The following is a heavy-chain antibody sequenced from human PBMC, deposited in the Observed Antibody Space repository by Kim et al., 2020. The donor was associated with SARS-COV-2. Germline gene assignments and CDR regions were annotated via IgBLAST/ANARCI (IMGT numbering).Heavy chain of an antibody. CDR1: GYTFSGHT. CDR3: ARGGAGYLDY. V-gene: IGHV1-3*01. CDR2: ITVANGVA. Sequence: ASVKVSCKASGYTFSGHTIHWVRRAPGQGLECMGWITVANGVAHYSPKFQGRVAITRDTSANIAYMELSSLSSEDTAVYYCARGGAGYLDYWGQGTLVTVSS. J-gene: IGHJ4*02. D-gene: IGHD3-22*01.